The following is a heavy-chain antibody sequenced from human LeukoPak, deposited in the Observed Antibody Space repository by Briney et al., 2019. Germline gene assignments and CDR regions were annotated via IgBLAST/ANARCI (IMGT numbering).Heavy chain of an antibody. CDR2: IYYSGST. D-gene: IGHD6-19*01. V-gene: IGHV4-39*01. Sequence: SETLSLTCTVSGSSISSSSYYWGWIRQPPGKGLEWIGSIYYSGSTYYNPSLKSRVTISVDTSKNQFSLKLSSVTAADTAVYYCARHGYSSGWYGRRPIDYWGQGTLVTVSS. J-gene: IGHJ4*02. CDR3: ARHGYSSGWYGRRPIDY. CDR1: GSSISSSSYY.